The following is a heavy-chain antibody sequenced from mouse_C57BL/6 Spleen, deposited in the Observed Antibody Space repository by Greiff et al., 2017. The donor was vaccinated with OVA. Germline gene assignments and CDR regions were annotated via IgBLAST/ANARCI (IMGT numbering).Heavy chain of an antibody. Sequence: VQLQQPGAELVKPGASVKLSCKASGYTFTSYWMHWVKQRPGQGLEWIGMIHPNSGSTNYNEKFKSKATLTVDKSSSTAYMQLRSLTSEDSAVYYCARGGLLRWYFGDWGQSTTLTVSS. J-gene: IGHJ2*01. CDR2: IHPNSGST. CDR1: GYTFTSYW. V-gene: IGHV1-64*01. D-gene: IGHD2-3*01. CDR3: ARGGLLRWYFGD.